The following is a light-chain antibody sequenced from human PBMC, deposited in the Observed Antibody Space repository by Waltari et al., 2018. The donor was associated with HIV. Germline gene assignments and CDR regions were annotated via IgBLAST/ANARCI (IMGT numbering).Light chain of an antibody. V-gene: IGKV1-9*01. CDR2: ATS. CDR1: QNIYSY. CDR3: QQVNGYPLT. Sequence: DIQLTQSPSFLSASIGDRVTITCRASQNIYSYLVWYQQKPGRAPQVLIYATSTVQSGVPSRFSGSGSGTEFALTITNLQPDDFATYYCQQVNGYPLTFGGGTKVEIK. J-gene: IGKJ4*01.